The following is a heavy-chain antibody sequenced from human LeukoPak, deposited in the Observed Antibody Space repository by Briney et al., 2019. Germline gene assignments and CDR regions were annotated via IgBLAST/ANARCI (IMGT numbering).Heavy chain of an antibody. J-gene: IGHJ4*02. CDR3: ATYRQVLLPFES. D-gene: IGHD2-8*02. V-gene: IGHV3-21*04. CDR2: IFPSGGEI. Sequence: GGSLRLSCEVSGFTFSTYSMNWVRQAPGKGLEWVSSIFPSGGEIHYADSVRGRFTISRDNSKSTLSLQMNSLRAEDTAIYYCATYRQVLLPFESWGQGTLVTVSS. CDR1: GFTFSTYS.